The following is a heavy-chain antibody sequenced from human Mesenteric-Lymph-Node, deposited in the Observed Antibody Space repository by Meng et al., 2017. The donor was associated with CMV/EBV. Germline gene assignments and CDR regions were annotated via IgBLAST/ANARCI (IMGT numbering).Heavy chain of an antibody. CDR1: RFAFKNYA. CDR3: AKDLMYNWNDGKINS. V-gene: IGHV3-23*01. D-gene: IGHD1-20*01. Sequence: GESLKISCAASRFAFKNYAMSWVRQAPGRRLEWVSTVNGGGGATYYSDSAEGRFTISRDNSKNTLYLQMNTLRVEDTAIYYCAKDLMYNWNDGKINSWGPGTLVTVSS. J-gene: IGHJ4*02. CDR2: VNGGGGAT.